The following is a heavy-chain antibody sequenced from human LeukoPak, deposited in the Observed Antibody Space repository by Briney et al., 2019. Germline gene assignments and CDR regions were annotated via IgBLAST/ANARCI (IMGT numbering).Heavy chain of an antibody. CDR3: AREAVGQIFFDY. CDR2: ISYDGSNK. J-gene: IGHJ4*02. D-gene: IGHD4-23*01. Sequence: GRSLRLSCAASGFTFRSYAMHWVRQDPGKGLEWMAIISYDGSNKYYADSVKGRFTISRDNSKNTLYLQMNSLRPEDTAVYYCAREAVGQIFFDYWGQGTLVTVSS. V-gene: IGHV3-30-3*01. CDR1: GFTFRSYA.